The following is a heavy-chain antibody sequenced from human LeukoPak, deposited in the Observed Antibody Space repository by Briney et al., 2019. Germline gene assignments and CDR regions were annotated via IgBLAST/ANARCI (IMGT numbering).Heavy chain of an antibody. J-gene: IGHJ4*02. V-gene: IGHV3-48*03. CDR2: ISSSGSTI. CDR3: ARVGGSYYLTLYFDY. Sequence: GSLRLSCAASGFTFSSYEMNWVRQAPGKGLEWVSYISSSGSTIYYADSVKGRFTISRDNAKNSLYLQMNSLRAEDTAVYYCARVGGSYYLTLYFDYWGQGTLVTVSS. CDR1: GFTFSSYE. D-gene: IGHD1-26*01.